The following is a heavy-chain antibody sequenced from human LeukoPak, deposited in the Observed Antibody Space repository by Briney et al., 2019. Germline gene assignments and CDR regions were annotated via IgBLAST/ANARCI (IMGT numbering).Heavy chain of an antibody. J-gene: IGHJ4*02. D-gene: IGHD6-13*01. CDR2: IIPIFGTA. V-gene: IGHV1-69*05. Sequence: GSSVKVSCKASGGTFSSYAISWVRQAPGQGLEWMGGIIPIFGTANYAQKFQGRVTITTDESTSTAYMELSSLRSEDTAVYYCARDELVGSWPPRFDYGGQGTLVTVSS. CDR1: GGTFSSYA. CDR3: ARDELVGSWPPRFDY.